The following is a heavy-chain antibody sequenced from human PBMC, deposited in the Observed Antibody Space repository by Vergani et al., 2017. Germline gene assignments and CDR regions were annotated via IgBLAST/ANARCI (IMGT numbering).Heavy chain of an antibody. Sequence: QVQLQESGPGLVKPSETLSLTCSVSGYSISRGYYWGWIRQPPGKGLEWIATVFHSGSAYYNPSLRRRVTISVETSKNQFSLRLTTLTAADTAVYYCARGGYSYGYYYYYYMDVWGKGTTVTVSS. D-gene: IGHD5-18*01. V-gene: IGHV4-38-2*02. J-gene: IGHJ6*03. CDR1: GYSISRGYY. CDR3: ARGGYSYGYYYYYYMDV. CDR2: VFHSGSA.